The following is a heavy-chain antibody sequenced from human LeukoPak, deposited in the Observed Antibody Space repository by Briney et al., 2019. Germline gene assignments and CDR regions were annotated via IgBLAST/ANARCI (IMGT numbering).Heavy chain of an antibody. J-gene: IGHJ4*02. CDR2: IYSGGST. V-gene: IGHV3-66*01. CDR3: AKDLDPMITFGGVIGD. D-gene: IGHD3-16*02. Sequence: GGSLRLSCAASEFSVGSNYMTWVRQAPGKGLEWVSLIYSGGSTYYADSVKGRFTISRDNSKNTLYLQMNSLRAEDTAVYYCAKDLDPMITFGGVIGDWGQGTLVTVSS. CDR1: EFSVGSNY.